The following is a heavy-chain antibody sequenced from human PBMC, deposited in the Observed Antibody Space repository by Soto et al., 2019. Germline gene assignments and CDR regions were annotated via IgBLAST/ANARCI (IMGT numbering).Heavy chain of an antibody. CDR3: ARDVGLQHDTGYYDFWSGKNNWFDP. D-gene: IGHD3-3*01. Sequence: SETLSLTCTVSGGSISGHYWSWIRQPPGKGLQYIGYISYSGSTNYNPSLKSRVTISVDTSNNQFSLRLSSVTAADTAVYYCARDVGLQHDTGYYDFWSGKNNWFDPWGQGILVNVS. J-gene: IGHJ5*02. CDR2: ISYSGST. V-gene: IGHV4-59*11. CDR1: GGSISGHY.